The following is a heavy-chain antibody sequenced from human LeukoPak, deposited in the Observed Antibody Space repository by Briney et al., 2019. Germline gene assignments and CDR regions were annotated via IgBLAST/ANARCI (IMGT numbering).Heavy chain of an antibody. J-gene: IGHJ6*02. CDR2: ITSSSTYI. CDR1: GFTFSSYS. D-gene: IGHD5-24*01. Sequence: GGLVKPGGSLRLSCAASGFTFSSYSMNWVRQAPGKGLEWVSSITSSSTYIYYADSVKGRFTISRDNAKNSLYLQTNSLRAEDTAVYYCARGATGYIGMDVWGQGTTVTVSS. V-gene: IGHV3-21*01. CDR3: ARGATGYIGMDV.